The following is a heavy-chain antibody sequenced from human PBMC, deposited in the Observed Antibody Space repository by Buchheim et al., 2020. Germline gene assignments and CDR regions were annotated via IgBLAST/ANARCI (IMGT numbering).Heavy chain of an antibody. CDR2: VYYTGST. V-gene: IGHV4-39*07. J-gene: IGHJ6*02. CDR3: ARVRGLIMGGYGMDV. Sequence: QLQLQESGPGLVKPSETLSLTCSVSGGSISSTTDFWAWIRQPPGKGLEWIGSVYYTGSTYYNPSLQSRVTISVDTSKNQFSLNLTSVTAADTAVYYCARVRGLIMGGYGMDVWGQGTT. D-gene: IGHD3-10*01. CDR1: GGSISSTTDF.